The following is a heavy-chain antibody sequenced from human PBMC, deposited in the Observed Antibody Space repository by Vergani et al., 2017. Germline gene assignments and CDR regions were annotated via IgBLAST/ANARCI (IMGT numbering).Heavy chain of an antibody. V-gene: IGHV1-24*01. D-gene: IGHD2-15*01. J-gene: IGHJ4*02. CDR2: LDPEHSKI. Sequence: QVHLIQSGAEVKLPGASVRVSCKVSGYTLTEVSLHWVRQTHAKGLEWMGGLDPEHSKIVYAQTFQHRITITEDTSTDTTYMELSSLRSEDTAVYYCTTDLHAVVGATSWGQGTLVTVSS. CDR1: GYTLTEVS. CDR3: TTDLHAVVGATS.